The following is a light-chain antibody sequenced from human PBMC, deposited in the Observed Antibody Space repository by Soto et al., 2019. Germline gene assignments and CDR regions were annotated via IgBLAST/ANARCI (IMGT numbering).Light chain of an antibody. CDR1: QSITNY. CDR2: AAS. Sequence: DIQMTQSPSSLSASVGDRVTITCRASQSITNYLNWYQQKPGKAPKLLIYAASTLQSGVPSRFSGSGSGTDFTLTISSLQPEDFATYYCQQSYSTPPRAFGQGTRWIS. J-gene: IGKJ1*01. V-gene: IGKV1-39*01. CDR3: QQSYSTPPRA.